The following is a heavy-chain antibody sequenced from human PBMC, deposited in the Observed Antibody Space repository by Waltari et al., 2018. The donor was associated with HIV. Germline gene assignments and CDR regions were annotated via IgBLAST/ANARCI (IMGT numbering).Heavy chain of an antibody. CDR3: SRDTFGEYDF. J-gene: IGHJ4*02. CDR2: INIDGRTI. D-gene: IGHD3-3*01. V-gene: IGHV3-74*01. CDR1: GFSVTNYW. Sequence: EVQLVQSGGGLIKPGGSLRLSCAASGFSVTNYWMHWVRQSPGKGLVWGSRINIDGRTIASADSVKGRFTISRDSAKNTLSLQMNSLREEDTAVYYCSRDTFGEYDFWGQGALVTVSS.